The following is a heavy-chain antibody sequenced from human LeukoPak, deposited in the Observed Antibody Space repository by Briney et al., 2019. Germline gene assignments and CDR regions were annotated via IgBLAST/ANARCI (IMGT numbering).Heavy chain of an antibody. J-gene: IGHJ6*03. CDR1: GFTFDDYG. D-gene: IGHD6-13*01. CDR2: INWNGGST. CDR3: ARGGIAAAGTYGYYYYYMDV. Sequence: GGSLRLSCAASGFTFDDYGMSWVRQAPGKGLEWVSGINWNGGSTGYADSVKGRFTISRDNAKNSLYLQMNSLRAEDTALYYCARGGIAAAGTYGYYYYYMDVWGKGTTVTVSS. V-gene: IGHV3-20*04.